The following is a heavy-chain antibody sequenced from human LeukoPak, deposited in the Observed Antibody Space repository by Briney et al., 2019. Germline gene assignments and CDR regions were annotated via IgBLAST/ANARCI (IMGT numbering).Heavy chain of an antibody. CDR3: AQDGYGGNSVDY. D-gene: IGHD4-23*01. Sequence: SETLSLTCAVSGGSISRGGYSWSWIRQPPGKGLEWIGYIYYSGSTYYNPSLKSRVTISVDTSKNQFSLKLSSVTAADTAVYYCAQDGYGGNSVDYWGQGTLVTVSS. V-gene: IGHV4-30-4*08. CDR2: IYYSGST. J-gene: IGHJ4*02. CDR1: GGSISRGGYS.